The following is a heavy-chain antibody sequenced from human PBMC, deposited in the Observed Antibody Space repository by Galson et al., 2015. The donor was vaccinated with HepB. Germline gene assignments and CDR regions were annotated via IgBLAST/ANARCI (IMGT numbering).Heavy chain of an antibody. CDR2: INWNSDSI. V-gene: IGHV3-9*01. D-gene: IGHD3-10*01. CDR1: GFTFDDYA. J-gene: IGHJ3*02. CDR3: AKDTGGSDGSGTYGGFDM. Sequence: SLRLSCAASGFTFDDYAMHWVRQAPGKGLEWVSYINWNSDSIGYADSVKGRFTISRDNAKNFLYLQMNGLRADDTALYYCAKDTGGSDGSGTYGGFDMWGQGTMVTVSS.